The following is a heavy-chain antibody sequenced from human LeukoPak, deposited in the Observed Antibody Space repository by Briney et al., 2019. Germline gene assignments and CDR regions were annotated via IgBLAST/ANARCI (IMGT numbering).Heavy chain of an antibody. D-gene: IGHD6-19*01. J-gene: IGHJ1*01. CDR1: GYRFTSYW. V-gene: IGHV5-51*01. CDR2: IYPGDSDT. Sequence: GASLQISCKGSGYRFTSYWIGWVRPMPGKGLEWMGIIYPGDSDTRYSPSFQGQVTISADKSISTAYLQWSSLKASDTAMYYCASTSSGWHSKYFQHWGQGTLVTVSS. CDR3: ASTSSGWHSKYFQH.